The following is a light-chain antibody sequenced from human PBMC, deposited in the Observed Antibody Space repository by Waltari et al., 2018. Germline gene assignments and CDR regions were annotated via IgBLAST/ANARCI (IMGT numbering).Light chain of an antibody. Sequence: SYELTQSPSVSVSPGQKASITCSGHKLGNKYSFWYQIKPRQSPVLVIYQDTKRPSGIPERFSGSNSGNTATLTVSGTQAMDEADYFCQAWDSNTAWVFGGGTKLTVL. CDR3: QAWDSNTAWV. CDR2: QDT. CDR1: KLGNKY. V-gene: IGLV3-1*01. J-gene: IGLJ3*02.